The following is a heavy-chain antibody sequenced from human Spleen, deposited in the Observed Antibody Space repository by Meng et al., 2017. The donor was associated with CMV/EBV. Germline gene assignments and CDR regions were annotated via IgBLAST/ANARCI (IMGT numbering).Heavy chain of an antibody. CDR3: AKRYCSSASCYYYYGMDV. V-gene: IGHV3-23*01. J-gene: IGHJ6*02. Sequence: GESLKISCTASGFTFSTYAMSWVRQAPGKGLDWVSGISVSGGSAYYADSVKGRFTISRDNSKNTLYLQMNSLRAEDTAVYYCAKRYCSSASCYYYYGMDVWGQGTTVTVSS. CDR1: GFTFSTYA. D-gene: IGHD2-2*01. CDR2: ISVSGGSA.